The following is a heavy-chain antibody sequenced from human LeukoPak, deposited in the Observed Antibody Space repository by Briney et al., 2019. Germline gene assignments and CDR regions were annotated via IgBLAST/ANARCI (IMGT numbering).Heavy chain of an antibody. J-gene: IGHJ4*02. CDR1: GFNFIDAW. CDR2: VRTTAEGETT. CDR3: TAGLGKTDDDS. Sequence: RGSLRLSCEGSGFNFIDAWMRWLRPALVKGLEWVCRVRTTAEGETTDYAAPVRGRFIISRDDSKNMVFLQMNRLETEDTAIYYCTAGLGKTDDDSWGQGTLVTVSS. D-gene: IGHD4-11*01. V-gene: IGHV3-15*01.